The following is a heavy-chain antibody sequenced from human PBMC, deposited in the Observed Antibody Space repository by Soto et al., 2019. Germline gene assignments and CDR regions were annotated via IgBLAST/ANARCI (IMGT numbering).Heavy chain of an antibody. D-gene: IGHD3-22*01. V-gene: IGHV1-3*01. Sequence: QVRLVQSGAEVKRPGASVKVSCMASGYTFVDYALHWVRQAPGQGLEWLGWMNPKNGNIKSSHKFEDRVSITRDTATSTAYMELSGLRSEDTAVYFCTREAVVAENWFDPWGQGTLVTVSS. CDR1: GYTFVDYA. J-gene: IGHJ5*02. CDR3: TREAVVAENWFDP. CDR2: MNPKNGNI.